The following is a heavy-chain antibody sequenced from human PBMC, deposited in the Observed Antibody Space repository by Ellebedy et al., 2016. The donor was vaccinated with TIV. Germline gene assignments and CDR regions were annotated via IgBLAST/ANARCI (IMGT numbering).Heavy chain of an antibody. CDR3: AGGSQFDT. CDR2: MNPNNGNT. D-gene: IGHD3-10*01. CDR1: GYIFTSYD. V-gene: IGHV1-8*01. Sequence: AASVKVSCKASGYIFTSYDINWVRQATGQGLEWMGWMNPNNGNTEYAQKFQGRVTMTRNTSISPAYMELSSLRSDDTAVYYCAGGSQFDTWGQGTLVTVSS. J-gene: IGHJ5*02.